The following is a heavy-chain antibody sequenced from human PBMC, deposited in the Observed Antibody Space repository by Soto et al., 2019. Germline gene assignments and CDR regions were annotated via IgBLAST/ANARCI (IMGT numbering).Heavy chain of an antibody. J-gene: IGHJ4*02. CDR2: IYYDGRNK. CDR1: GFTFNTYG. V-gene: IGHV3-30*03. Sequence: QVQLVESGGGVDQPGRSLRLSWAAPGFTFNTYGMHWVRQAPGKGLEWVAVIYYDGRNKYYADSVKGRFTISRDNSKNTVNLQMNRLRVEDTAVYYIARDLGELWPSVGGYWGQGTVVTVSS. CDR3: ARDLGELWPSVGGY. D-gene: IGHD1-26*01.